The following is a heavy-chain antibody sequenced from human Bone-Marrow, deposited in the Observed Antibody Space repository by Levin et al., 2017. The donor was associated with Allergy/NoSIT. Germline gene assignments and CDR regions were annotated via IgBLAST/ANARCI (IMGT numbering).Heavy chain of an antibody. Sequence: KAGGSLRLSCAASGFTFSDYYMIWIRQAPGKGLEWVSQISSSGGNIDYGGSVNGRFSISRDNARKSLHLQMDSLRPDDTAVYFCARGGRIPAATLAWGPKKQYYYYGVDVWGQGTTVIVSS. CDR3: ARGGRIPAATLAWGPKKQYYYYGVDV. CDR2: ISSSGGNI. V-gene: IGHV3-11*01. CDR1: GFTFSDYY. J-gene: IGHJ6*02. D-gene: IGHD2-15*01.